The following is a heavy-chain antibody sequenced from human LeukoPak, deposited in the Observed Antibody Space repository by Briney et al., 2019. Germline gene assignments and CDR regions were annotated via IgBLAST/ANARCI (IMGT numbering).Heavy chain of an antibody. D-gene: IGHD2-2*01. V-gene: IGHV1-24*01. J-gene: IGHJ3*02. CDR2: FDPEDGET. CDR1: GYTLTELS. Sequence: ASVKVSCKVSGYTLTELSMHWVRQAPGKGLEWMGGFDPEDGETIHARKFQGRVTMTADTSTDTAYMELRGLNSGDTAMYHCATRGGSLGYCSSPSCYRWFYAFDIWGQGTIVTVSS. CDR3: ATRGGSLGYCSSPSCYRWFYAFDI.